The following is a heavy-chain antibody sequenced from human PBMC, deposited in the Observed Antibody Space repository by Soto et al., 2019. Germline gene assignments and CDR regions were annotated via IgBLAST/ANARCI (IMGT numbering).Heavy chain of an antibody. Sequence: GGSLRLSCAASGFTFSNAWMSWVRQAPGKGLEWVGRIKSKTDGGTTDYAAPVKGRFTISRDDSKNTLYLQMNSLKTEDTAVYYCTTMGNGDPDYYYYYMDVWGKGTTVTVSS. V-gene: IGHV3-15*01. CDR1: GFTFSNAW. CDR2: IKSKTDGGTT. J-gene: IGHJ6*03. CDR3: TTMGNGDPDYYYYYMDV. D-gene: IGHD4-17*01.